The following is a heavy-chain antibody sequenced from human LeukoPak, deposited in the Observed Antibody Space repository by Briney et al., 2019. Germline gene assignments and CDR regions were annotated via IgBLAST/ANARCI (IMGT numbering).Heavy chain of an antibody. CDR2: SGSGGST. CDR1: GFTLSSYA. V-gene: IGHV3-23*01. Sequence: GESLRLSCVASGFTLSSYAMNWVRQAPGKGLEWVSGSGSGGSTNYTDSVKGRFTISRDSSKNTLFLQMNSLGVEDTAVYYCARDRCSRTNCHLFDYWGQGSLVTVSS. J-gene: IGHJ4*02. CDR3: ARDRCSRTNCHLFDY. D-gene: IGHD2-2*01.